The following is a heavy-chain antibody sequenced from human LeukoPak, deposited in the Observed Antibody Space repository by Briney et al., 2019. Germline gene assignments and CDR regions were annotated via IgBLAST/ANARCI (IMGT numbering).Heavy chain of an antibody. CDR2: IFYGGST. CDR1: GFTFSSYS. V-gene: IGHV4-39*07. J-gene: IGHJ4*02. Sequence: PGGSLRLSCAASGFTFSSYSMNWIRQPPGKGLEWIGSIFYGGSTYYNPSLKSRVTISVDTSKNQFSLNLSSVTAADTAVYYCARGRARTRYCSGGSCYSVGVGPYYFGYWGQGTLVTVSS. CDR3: ARGRARTRYCSGGSCYSVGVGPYYFGY. D-gene: IGHD2-15*01.